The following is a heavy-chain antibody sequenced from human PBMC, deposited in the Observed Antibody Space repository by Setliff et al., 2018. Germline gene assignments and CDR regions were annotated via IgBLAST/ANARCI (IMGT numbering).Heavy chain of an antibody. CDR1: GYTFSRNY. D-gene: IGHD6-13*01. Sequence: ASVKVSCKAYGYTFSRNYITWVRQAPGRGLEWMGWISGYNGHTEYAQKFQGRVTITTDESASTAYMELSSLRSEDTAVYYCARSTGYSSRFDYWGQGTLVTVSS. V-gene: IGHV1-18*01. J-gene: IGHJ4*02. CDR2: ISGYNGHT. CDR3: ARSTGYSSRFDY.